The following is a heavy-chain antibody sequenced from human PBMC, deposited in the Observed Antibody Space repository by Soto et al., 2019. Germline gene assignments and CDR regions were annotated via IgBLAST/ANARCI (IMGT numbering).Heavy chain of an antibody. J-gene: IGHJ6*02. CDR1: GFTFSSYA. Sequence: GGSLRLSCGASGFTFSSYAMRWFRQAPGKGLEWVSAISGSGGSTYYADSVKGRFTISRDNSKNTLYLQMNSPRAEDTAVYYCAGETEAFYYYGMDVWGQGTTVTVSS. V-gene: IGHV3-23*01. CDR2: ISGSGGST. CDR3: AGETEAFYYYGMDV.